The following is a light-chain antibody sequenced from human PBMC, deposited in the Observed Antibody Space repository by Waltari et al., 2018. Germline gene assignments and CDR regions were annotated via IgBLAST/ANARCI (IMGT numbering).Light chain of an antibody. CDR3: QQFNKFPFT. Sequence: AIQLTQSPSSLSASVGDRVTMTCRTSQVISSAFTWYQQKPGEGLKLLIYDASSLQSGVPSRFSGSGSGTDFTLTISSLQPEDFASYYCQQFNKFPFTFGPGTKVVI. CDR1: QVISSA. J-gene: IGKJ3*01. V-gene: IGKV1D-13*01. CDR2: DAS.